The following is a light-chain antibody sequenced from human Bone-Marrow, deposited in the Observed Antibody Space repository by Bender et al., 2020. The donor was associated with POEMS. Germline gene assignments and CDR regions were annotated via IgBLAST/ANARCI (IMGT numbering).Light chain of an antibody. J-gene: IGLJ2*01. V-gene: IGLV6-57*03. Sequence: NFMLTQPHSVSASPGKTVTISCTRSGGRIASNYVQWYQQRPGSAPTTVIYEDDRRPSGVPDRFSGSIDSSSNSASLTITGLETEDEADYYCQSYDAYNQVFGGGTKVTVL. CDR2: EDD. CDR3: QSYDAYNQV. CDR1: GGRIASNY.